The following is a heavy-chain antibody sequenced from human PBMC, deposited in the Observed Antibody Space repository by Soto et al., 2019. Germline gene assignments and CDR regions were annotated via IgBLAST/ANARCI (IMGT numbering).Heavy chain of an antibody. V-gene: IGHV4-34*01. CDR2: INHSGST. CDR1: GGSFSGYY. Sequence: QVQLQQWGAGLLKPSETLSLTCAVYGGSFSGYYWSWIRQPPGKGLEWIGEINHSGSTNYNPSLKSRVTISVDTSKNQFSLKLSSVTAADTAVYYCARARSRIAARPYYFDYWGQGTLVTVSS. J-gene: IGHJ4*02. D-gene: IGHD6-6*01. CDR3: ARARSRIAARPYYFDY.